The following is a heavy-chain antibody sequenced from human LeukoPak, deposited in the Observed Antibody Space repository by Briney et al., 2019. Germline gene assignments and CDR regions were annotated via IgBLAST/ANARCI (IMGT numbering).Heavy chain of an antibody. CDR2: IYYSGST. CDR3: ARERYGSGLDY. D-gene: IGHD3-10*01. J-gene: IGHJ4*02. V-gene: IGHV4-59*01. Sequence: SETLSLTCTVSGGSISSYCWSWIRQPPGKGLEWIGYIYYSGSTNYNPSLKSRVTISVDTSKNQFSLKLSSVTAADTAVYYCARERYGSGLDYWGQGTLVTVSS. CDR1: GGSISSYC.